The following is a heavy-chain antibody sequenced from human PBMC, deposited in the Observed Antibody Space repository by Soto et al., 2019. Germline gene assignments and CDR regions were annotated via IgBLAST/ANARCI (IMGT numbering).Heavy chain of an antibody. Sequence: ASVKVSCKASGYTFTSYDINWVRQATGQGLEWMGRMNPNSGNTGYAQKFQGRVTMARNTSISTAYMELSSLRSEDTAVYYCARVVLLLGKRFGVVTHDYYYYGMDVWGQGTTVTVSS. CDR2: MNPNSGNT. CDR3: ARVVLLLGKRFGVVTHDYYYYGMDV. V-gene: IGHV1-8*01. D-gene: IGHD3-3*01. CDR1: GYTFTSYD. J-gene: IGHJ6*02.